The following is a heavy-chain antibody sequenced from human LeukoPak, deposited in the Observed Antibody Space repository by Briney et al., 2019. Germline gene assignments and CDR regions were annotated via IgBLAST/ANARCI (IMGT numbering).Heavy chain of an antibody. V-gene: IGHV4-59*01. CDR3: ARSDTGWLQRLDY. D-gene: IGHD5-24*01. Sequence: SQTLSLTCTVSGGSISSYYWSWIRQPPGKGLEWIGYIYYSGSTNYNPSLKSRVTISVDTSKNQFSLKLSSVTAADTAVYYCARSDTGWLQRLDYWGQGTLVTVSS. CDR2: IYYSGST. CDR1: GGSISSYY. J-gene: IGHJ4*02.